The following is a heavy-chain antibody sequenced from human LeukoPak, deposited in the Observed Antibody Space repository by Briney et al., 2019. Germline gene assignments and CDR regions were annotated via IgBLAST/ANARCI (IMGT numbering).Heavy chain of an antibody. J-gene: IGHJ6*02. V-gene: IGHV1-2*06. Sequence: ASVKVSCKTSGYTFTAYYIHWVRQAPGQGLEWMGRINPNNGGANYAQKFQGRVTRTKDTSINTAHMELSGLTSDDTAIYYCARDKRVYYGMDVWGQGTTVTVSS. CDR2: INPNNGGA. CDR3: ARDKRVYYGMDV. CDR1: GYTFTAYY.